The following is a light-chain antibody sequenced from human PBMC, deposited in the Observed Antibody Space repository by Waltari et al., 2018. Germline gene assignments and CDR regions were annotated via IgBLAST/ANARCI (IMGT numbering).Light chain of an antibody. V-gene: IGKV2-30*02. J-gene: IGKJ1*01. CDR2: QVS. CDR3: MQGTHWPRT. CDR1: QSLVHSDGNTY. Sequence: DVVMTQSPLSLPVTLGQQASISCGSSQSLVHSDGNTYLNWFHQRPGQSPRRLIYQVSNRDSGVPDRFSGSGSGTDFTLKISRVEAEDVGVYYCMQGTHWPRTFGQGTKVEIK.